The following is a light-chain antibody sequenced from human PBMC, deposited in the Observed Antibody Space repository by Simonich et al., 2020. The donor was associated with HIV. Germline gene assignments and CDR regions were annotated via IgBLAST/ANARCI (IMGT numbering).Light chain of an antibody. Sequence: DIQMTQSPSTLPASVGDRVTITCLASQSISSWLTWYQQKPGKAPKLLIYKASSLASGVPSRFSGSGSGTEFTLTIGSLQPDDFATYYCQQYNSYSYTFGQGTKLEIK. CDR2: KAS. V-gene: IGKV1-5*03. CDR1: QSISSW. CDR3: QQYNSYSYT. J-gene: IGKJ2*01.